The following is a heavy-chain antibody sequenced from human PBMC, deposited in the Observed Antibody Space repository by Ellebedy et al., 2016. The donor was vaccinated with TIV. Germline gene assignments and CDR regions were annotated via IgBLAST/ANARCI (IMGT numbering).Heavy chain of an antibody. CDR3: AKDVTSGWNDFFDY. D-gene: IGHD6-19*01. CDR2: ISWNSGSI. Sequence: PGGSLRLSCAASGFTFDDYAMHWVRQPLGRCLEWVSGISWNSGSIGSADSVRGLFTISRDNAKNSLYLQMNSLRAEDTALYYCAKDVTSGWNDFFDYWGQGTLVTVSS. J-gene: IGHJ4*02. CDR1: GFTFDDYA. V-gene: IGHV3-9*01.